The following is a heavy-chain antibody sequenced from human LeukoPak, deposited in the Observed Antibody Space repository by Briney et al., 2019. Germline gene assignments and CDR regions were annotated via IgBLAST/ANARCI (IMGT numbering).Heavy chain of an antibody. CDR2: INPNSGGT. J-gene: IGHJ4*02. V-gene: IGHV1-2*02. CDR1: GYTFTGYY. Sequence: EASVKVSCKASGYTFTGYYMHWVRQAPGQGLEWMGWINPNSGGTNYAQKFQGGVTMTRDTSISTAYMELSRLRSDDTAVYYCARDTEITMVRVVTPNFDYWGQGTLVTVSS. CDR3: ARDTEITMVRVVTPNFDY. D-gene: IGHD3-10*01.